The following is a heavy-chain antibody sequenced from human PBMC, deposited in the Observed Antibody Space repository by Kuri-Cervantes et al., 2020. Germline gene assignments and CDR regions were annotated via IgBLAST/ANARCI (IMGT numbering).Heavy chain of an antibody. J-gene: IGHJ4*02. CDR3: AKEGSAGGVYFDY. CDR2: ISSSGSTI. CDR1: GFTFSDYY. D-gene: IGHD2-8*02. V-gene: IGHV3-11*01. Sequence: GESLKISCAASGFTFSDYYMSWIRQAPGKGLEWVSYISSSGSTIYYADSVKGRFTISRDSAKNSLYLQMHSLRAEDTALYYCAKEGSAGGVYFDYWDQGTLVTVSS.